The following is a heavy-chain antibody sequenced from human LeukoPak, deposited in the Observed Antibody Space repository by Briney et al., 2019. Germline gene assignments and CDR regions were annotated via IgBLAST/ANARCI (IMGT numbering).Heavy chain of an antibody. CDR3: ATGSPLGYCAGAVCYTKIIYFDY. J-gene: IGHJ4*02. CDR2: ISGSGGYT. D-gene: IGHD2-8*02. CDR1: GFTFSSYD. Sequence: GGSLRLSCAASGFTFSSYDMIWVRQAPGKGLEWVSSISGSGGYTYYAASVKGRFTISRDNPKNTLYLQMNSLRADDTAEYYCATGSPLGYCAGAVCYTKIIYFDYWGQGTLVTVSS. V-gene: IGHV3-23*01.